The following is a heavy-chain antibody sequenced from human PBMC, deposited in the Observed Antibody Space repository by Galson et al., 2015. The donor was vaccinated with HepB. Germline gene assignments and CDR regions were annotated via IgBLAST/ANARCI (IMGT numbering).Heavy chain of an antibody. CDR1: GYSFTSYW. D-gene: IGHD3-3*01. V-gene: IGHV5-51*03. CDR3: ARLVNRDFWSGYATPGAFDI. Sequence: QSGAEVKKPGESLKISCKGSGYSFTSYWIGWVRQMPGKGMEWMGIIYPGDSDTRYSPSFQGQVTISADKSISTAYLQWSSLKASDTAMYYCARLVNRDFWSGYATPGAFDIWGQGTMVTVSS. CDR2: IYPGDSDT. J-gene: IGHJ3*02.